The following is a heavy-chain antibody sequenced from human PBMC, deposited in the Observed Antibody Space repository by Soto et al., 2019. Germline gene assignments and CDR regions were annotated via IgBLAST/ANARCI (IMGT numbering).Heavy chain of an antibody. Sequence: PGGSLRLSCAASGFTFSSYGMHWVRQAPGKGLEWVAVISYDGSNKYYADSVKGRFTISRDNSKNTLYLQMNSLRAEDTAVYYCAKDPVVYAIHYYDMDVWGKGTTVTV. J-gene: IGHJ6*03. CDR3: AKDPVVYAIHYYDMDV. CDR2: ISYDGSNK. D-gene: IGHD2-8*02. V-gene: IGHV3-30*18. CDR1: GFTFSSYG.